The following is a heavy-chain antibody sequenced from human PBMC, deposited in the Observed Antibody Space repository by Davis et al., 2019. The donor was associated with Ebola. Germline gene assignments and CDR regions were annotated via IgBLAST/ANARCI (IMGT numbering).Heavy chain of an antibody. D-gene: IGHD2-2*01. CDR2: IYYSGST. Sequence: GSLRLSCTVSGGSVSSGSYYWSWIRQPPGKGLEWIGYIYYSGSTYYNPSLKSRVTMSVDTSKNQFSLKLSSMTAADTAAYYCARRGIGYCIGTTCSRDGFDIWGQGTMVTVSS. CDR3: ARRGIGYCIGTTCSRDGFDI. CDR1: GGSVSSGSYY. V-gene: IGHV4-61*01. J-gene: IGHJ3*02.